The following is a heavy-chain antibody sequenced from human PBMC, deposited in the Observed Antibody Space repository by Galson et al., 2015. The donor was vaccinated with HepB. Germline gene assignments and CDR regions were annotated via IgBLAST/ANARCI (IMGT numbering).Heavy chain of an antibody. V-gene: IGHV3-53*01. J-gene: IGHJ4*02. CDR1: GFTVSSNY. Sequence: SLRLSCVASGFTVSSNYMSWVRQAPGKGLEWVSVIYSGGSTYYADSVKGRFTISRDNSKNTLYLQMNSLRAEDTAVYYCARGWMGSSTPNFDYWGQGTLVTVSS. CDR2: IYSGGST. D-gene: IGHD6-6*01. CDR3: ARGWMGSSTPNFDY.